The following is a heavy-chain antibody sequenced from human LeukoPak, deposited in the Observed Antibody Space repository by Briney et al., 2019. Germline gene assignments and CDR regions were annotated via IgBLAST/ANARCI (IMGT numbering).Heavy chain of an antibody. V-gene: IGHV3-30*02. CDR3: ATDKHCSSGNCYYYPDH. Sequence: GGSLRLSCAASGFTFSSDGMHWVRQAPGKGLEWVSFVQNDESYKDYADSVKGRFTISRDNSKNTLYLQMNSLRPEDTAVYYCATDKHCSSGNCYYYPDHWGQGTLVTVSS. D-gene: IGHD2-2*01. CDR2: VQNDESYK. J-gene: IGHJ4*02. CDR1: GFTFSSDG.